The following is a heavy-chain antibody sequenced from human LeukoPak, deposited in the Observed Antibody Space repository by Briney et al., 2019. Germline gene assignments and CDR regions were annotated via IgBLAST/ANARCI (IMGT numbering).Heavy chain of an antibody. J-gene: IGHJ4*02. CDR1: GFTFSSYG. D-gene: IGHD3-22*01. V-gene: IGHV3-33*01. Sequence: GGSLRLSCAASGFTFSSYGMHWVRQAPGKGLEWVAVIWYDGSNKYYADSVKGRFTTSRDNSKNTLYLQMNSLRAEDTAVYYCARGWSSGYYYFDYWGQGTLVTVSS. CDR2: IWYDGSNK. CDR3: ARGWSSGYYYFDY.